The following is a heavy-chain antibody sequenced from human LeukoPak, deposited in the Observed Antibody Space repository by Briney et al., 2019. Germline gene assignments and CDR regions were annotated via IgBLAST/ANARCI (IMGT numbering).Heavy chain of an antibody. Sequence: SVKVSCKASGGTFSSYAISWVRQAPGQGLEWMGGIIPIFGTANYAQKFQGRVTITADESTRTAHLELSGLRSDDAAVYYCARSPRGSSGYYYQIDYWGQGTLVTVSS. CDR2: IIPIFGTA. D-gene: IGHD3-22*01. J-gene: IGHJ4*02. CDR3: ARSPRGSSGYYYQIDY. CDR1: GGTFSSYA. V-gene: IGHV1-69*13.